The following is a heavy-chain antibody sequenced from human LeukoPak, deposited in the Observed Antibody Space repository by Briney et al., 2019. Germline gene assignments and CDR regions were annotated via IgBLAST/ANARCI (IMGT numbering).Heavy chain of an antibody. Sequence: SETLSLTCTVSGASISSYYWSWIRQPPGKGLEWIGYIYYRGSTNYNPSLKSRVTISVDTSKNQFSLKLSSVTAADTAVYYCARTGYSSGWYYFDYWGQGTLVTVSS. CDR3: ARTGYSSGWYYFDY. J-gene: IGHJ4*02. CDR1: GASISSYY. CDR2: IYYRGST. V-gene: IGHV4-59*01. D-gene: IGHD6-19*01.